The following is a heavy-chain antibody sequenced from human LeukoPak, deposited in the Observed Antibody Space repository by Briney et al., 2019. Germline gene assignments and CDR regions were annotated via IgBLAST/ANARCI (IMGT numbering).Heavy chain of an antibody. CDR3: ARDYWSGYLDY. CDR1: GGSISSGSYY. V-gene: IGHV4-61*02. CDR2: ISTSGST. D-gene: IGHD3-3*01. Sequence: SQTLSLTCTVSGGSISSGSYYWSWIRQPAGKGLEWIGRISTSGSTNYNPSLKSRVTISVDTSKNHFSLKLNSVTAADTAVYYCARDYWSGYLDYWGQGTLVTVPS. J-gene: IGHJ4*02.